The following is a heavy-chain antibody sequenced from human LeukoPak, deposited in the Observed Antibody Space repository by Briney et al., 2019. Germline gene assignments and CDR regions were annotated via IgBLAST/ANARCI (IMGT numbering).Heavy chain of an antibody. CDR1: GFTFSDYY. CDR2: ISSSGSTI. CDR3: TRENWNYSGWFDP. Sequence: PGGSLRLSCAASGFTFSDYYMSWIRQAPGKGLEWVSYISSSGSTIYYADSVKGRFTISRDNAKNSLYLQMNSLRAEDTAVYYCTRENWNYSGWFDPWGQGTLVTVSS. J-gene: IGHJ5*02. D-gene: IGHD1-7*01. V-gene: IGHV3-11*01.